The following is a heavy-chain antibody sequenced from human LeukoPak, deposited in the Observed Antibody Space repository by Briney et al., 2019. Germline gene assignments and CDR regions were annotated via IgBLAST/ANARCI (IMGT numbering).Heavy chain of an antibody. CDR2: IYPGDSDT. D-gene: IGHD6-13*01. J-gene: IGHJ6*02. Sequence: GASLKISCKGSGSRFTSYWIGWVRRMPGKGLEWMGIIYPGDSDTRYSPSFQGQVTISADKSISTAYVQWSSLKASDTAMYYCARQSLGSNYYGMDVWGQGTTVTVSS. CDR3: ARQSLGSNYYGMDV. V-gene: IGHV5-51*01. CDR1: GSRFTSYW.